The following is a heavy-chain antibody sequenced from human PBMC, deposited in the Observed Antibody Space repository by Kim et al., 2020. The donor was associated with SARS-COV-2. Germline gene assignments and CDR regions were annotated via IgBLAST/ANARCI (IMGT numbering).Heavy chain of an antibody. CDR3: ARGSGWAFDY. V-gene: IGHV1-3*01. J-gene: IGHJ4*02. CDR2: NT. Sequence: NTKHSQKCRRRVTITRDTSASTAYMELSSLSSEDTAVYYCARGSGWAFDYWGQGTLVTVAS. D-gene: IGHD6-19*01.